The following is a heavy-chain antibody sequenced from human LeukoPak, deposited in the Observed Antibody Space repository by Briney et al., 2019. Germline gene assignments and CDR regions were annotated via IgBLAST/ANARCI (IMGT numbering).Heavy chain of an antibody. V-gene: IGHV3-21*01. J-gene: IGHJ4*02. CDR2: ISTRSSHI. CDR1: GFTFSSYS. D-gene: IGHD4-11*01. CDR3: ARDWDYSFDY. Sequence: GGSLRPSCAASGFTFSSYSMNWVRQAPGRGLEWVSSISTRSSHIYYADSVKGRFTISRDNAKNSLYLHMNSLRAEDTAVYYCARDWDYSFDYWGQGTLVTVSS.